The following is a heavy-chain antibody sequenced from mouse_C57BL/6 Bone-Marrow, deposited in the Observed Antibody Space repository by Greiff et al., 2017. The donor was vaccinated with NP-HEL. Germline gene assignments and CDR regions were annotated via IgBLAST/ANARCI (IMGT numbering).Heavy chain of an antibody. CDR1: GYSITSGYY. J-gene: IGHJ2*01. V-gene: IGHV3-6*01. CDR3: ARAYGNYLDY. D-gene: IGHD2-10*02. Sequence: EVQLQESGPGLVKPSQSLSLTCSVTGYSITSGYYWNWIRRFPGNKLEWVGSISYDGSKNYSPSLKNRISITRDTSKNQLFLKLNSVTAEDTATYYCARAYGNYLDYWGQGTTLTVSS. CDR2: ISYDGSK.